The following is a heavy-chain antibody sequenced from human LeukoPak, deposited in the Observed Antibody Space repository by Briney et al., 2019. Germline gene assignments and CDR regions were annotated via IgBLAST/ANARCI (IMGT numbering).Heavy chain of an antibody. CDR3: AKSTDSYSGSYLDY. J-gene: IGHJ4*02. Sequence: GGSLRLSCAASGFTFSSYAMHWVRQAPGKGLEWVAVISYDGSNKYYADSVKGRFTISRDNSKNTLYLQMNSLRAEDTAVYYCAKSTDSYSGSYLDYWGQGTLVTVSS. CDR2: ISYDGSNK. CDR1: GFTFSSYA. V-gene: IGHV3-30-3*02. D-gene: IGHD1-26*01.